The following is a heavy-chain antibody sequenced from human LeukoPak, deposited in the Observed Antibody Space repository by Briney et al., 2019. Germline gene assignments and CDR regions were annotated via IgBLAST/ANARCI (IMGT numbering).Heavy chain of an antibody. CDR3: ARIVGTIDY. J-gene: IGHJ4*02. Sequence: PSQTLSLTCTVSGGSISSRRYYWGWIRQPPGKGLEWIGTIYYSGTTYYNPSLKSRVTISVDTSRNQFSLKLSSLTAADTAVYYCARIVGTIDYWGQGTLVTVSS. CDR2: IYYSGTT. V-gene: IGHV4-39*01. CDR1: GGSISSRRYY. D-gene: IGHD5-12*01.